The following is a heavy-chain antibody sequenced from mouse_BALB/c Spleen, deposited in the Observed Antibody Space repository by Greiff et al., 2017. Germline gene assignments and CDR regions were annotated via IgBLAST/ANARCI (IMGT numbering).Heavy chain of an antibody. D-gene: IGHD2-4*01. V-gene: IGHV5-17*02. CDR3: AIIYYDYFYAMDY. CDR2: ISSGSSTI. J-gene: IGHJ4*01. Sequence: EVKVEESGGGLVQPGGSRKLSCAASGFTFSSFGMHWVRQAPEKGLEWVAYISSGSSTIYYADTVKGRFTISRDNPKNTLFLQMTSLRSEDTAMYYCAIIYYDYFYAMDYWGQGTSVTVSS. CDR1: GFTFSSFG.